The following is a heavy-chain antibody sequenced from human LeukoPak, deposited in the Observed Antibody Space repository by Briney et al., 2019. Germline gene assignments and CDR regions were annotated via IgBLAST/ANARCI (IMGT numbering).Heavy chain of an antibody. J-gene: IGHJ4*02. CDR1: GGSISSDHYY. CDR3: ARTSLGYYFDF. Sequence: PSETLSLTCTVSGGSISSDHYYWSWIRQHPGKGLEWIGYIYYSGSTYYNPSLESRVTISVDTSKNQFSLKLSSVTAADTAVYYCARTSLGYYFDFWGQGTLVTVSS. V-gene: IGHV4-31*03. CDR2: IYYSGST. D-gene: IGHD3-22*01.